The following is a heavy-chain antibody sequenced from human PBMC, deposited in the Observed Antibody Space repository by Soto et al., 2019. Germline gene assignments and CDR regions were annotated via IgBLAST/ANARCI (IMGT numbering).Heavy chain of an antibody. CDR2: TSGSGGST. V-gene: IGHV3-23*01. CDR1: GFTFSSYA. D-gene: IGHD3-16*01. Sequence: GGSLRLSCAASGFTFSSYAMSWVRQAPGKGLEWVSATSGSGGSTYYADSVKGRFTISRDNSKNTLYLQMNSLRAEDTAVYYCAKSRVRRVGGIAFDIWGQGKMVTVSS. CDR3: AKSRVRRVGGIAFDI. J-gene: IGHJ3*02.